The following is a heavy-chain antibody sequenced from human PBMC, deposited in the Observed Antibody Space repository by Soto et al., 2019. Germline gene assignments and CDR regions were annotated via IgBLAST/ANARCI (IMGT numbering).Heavy chain of an antibody. CDR2: IYYSGST. Sequence: SETLSLTCTVTGGSISSYYWSWIRQPPGKGLEWIGYIYYSGSTNYNPSLKSRVTISVDTSKNQFSLKMSSVTAADTAVYYCARLATRYYFDYWGQGTLVTVS. CDR3: ARLATRYYFDY. J-gene: IGHJ4*02. V-gene: IGHV4-59*01. D-gene: IGHD1-1*01. CDR1: GGSISSYY.